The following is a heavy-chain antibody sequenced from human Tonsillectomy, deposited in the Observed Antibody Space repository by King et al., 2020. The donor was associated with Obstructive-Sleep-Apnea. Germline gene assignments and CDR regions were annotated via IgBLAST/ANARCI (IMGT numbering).Heavy chain of an antibody. D-gene: IGHD2-15*01. J-gene: IGHJ4*02. CDR3: ARDPSLGYCSGGSCRTLDY. CDR1: GGTFSSYA. CDR2: IIPILGIA. Sequence: QLVQSGAEVKKPGSSVKVSCKASGGTFSSYAISWVRQAPGQGLEWMGGIIPILGIANYAQKFQARVTITADKSTSTAYMELSSLRSEDTAVYYCARDPSLGYCSGGSCRTLDYWGQGTLVTVSS. V-gene: IGHV1-69*04.